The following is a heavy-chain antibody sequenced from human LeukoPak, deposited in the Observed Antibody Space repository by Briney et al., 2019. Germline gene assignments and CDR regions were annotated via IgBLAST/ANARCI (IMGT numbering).Heavy chain of an antibody. Sequence: GGSLRLSCAASGFTFSSFWMHWVRQAPGKGLVWVSRINGDGSSTDYADSVKGRFTISRDNAKNTLYLQMNSLRAEDTAVYYCVKGEDSCDSGGYMNLDYWGQGTLVTVSS. CDR3: VKGEDSCDSGGYMNLDY. D-gene: IGHD3-22*01. J-gene: IGHJ4*02. CDR1: GFTFSSFW. CDR2: INGDGSST. V-gene: IGHV3-74*01.